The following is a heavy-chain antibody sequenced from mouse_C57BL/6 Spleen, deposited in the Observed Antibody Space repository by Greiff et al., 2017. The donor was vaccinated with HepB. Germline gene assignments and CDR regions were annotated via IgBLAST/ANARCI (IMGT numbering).Heavy chain of an antibody. V-gene: IGHV1-55*01. Sequence: VQLQQSGAELVKPGASVKMSCKASGYTFTSYWITWVKQRPGQGLEWIGDIYPGSGSTNYNEKFKSKATLTVDTSSSTAYMQLSSLTSEDSAVYYCALGDDGNYGGWFAYWGQGTLVTVSA. CDR1: GYTFTSYW. D-gene: IGHD2-1*01. CDR2: IYPGSGST. CDR3: ALGDDGNYGGWFAY. J-gene: IGHJ3*01.